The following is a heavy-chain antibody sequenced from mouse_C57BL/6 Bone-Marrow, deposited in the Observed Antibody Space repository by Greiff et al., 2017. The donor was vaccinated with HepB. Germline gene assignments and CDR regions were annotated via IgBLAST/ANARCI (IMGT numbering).Heavy chain of an antibody. J-gene: IGHJ2*01. D-gene: IGHD5-1*01. Sequence: ESGPGLVKPSQSLSLTCSVTGYSITSGYYWNWIRQFPGNKLEWMSYISYDGSNNYNPSLKNRISITRDTSKNQFFLKLNSVTTEDTATYYCARTLYLWGQGTTLTVSS. CDR3: ARTLYL. V-gene: IGHV3-6*01. CDR2: ISYDGSN. CDR1: GYSITSGYY.